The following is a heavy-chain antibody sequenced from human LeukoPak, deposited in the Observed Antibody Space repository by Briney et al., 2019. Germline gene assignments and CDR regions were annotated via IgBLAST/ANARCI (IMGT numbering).Heavy chain of an antibody. V-gene: IGHV3-30*03. D-gene: IGHD4-23*01. CDR2: ISYDGSDR. J-gene: IGHJ5*02. CDR3: ARSHGGNYNWFDP. CDR1: GFTFSDYA. Sequence: GRSLRLSCAASGFTFSDYAMHWVRQAPGKGLDWVALISYDGSDRYYADSVKGRFTISRDNSKNTLYLQMNSLRPEDTAVYYCARSHGGNYNWFDPWGQGTLVTVSS.